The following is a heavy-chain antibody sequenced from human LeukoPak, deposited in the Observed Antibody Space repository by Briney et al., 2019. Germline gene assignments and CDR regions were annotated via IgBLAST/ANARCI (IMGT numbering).Heavy chain of an antibody. J-gene: IGHJ4*02. V-gene: IGHV3-23*01. CDR3: AKGDCGIDCSVFDY. CDR2: ISDSGGAT. D-gene: IGHD2-21*02. Sequence: GGSLRLSCAASGFTFSNYAMTWVRQVPGKGLQWVSLISDSGGATYYADSVRGRFTISRDNSKNTLYLQMNSLRAADTAMYYCAKGDCGIDCSVFDYWGRGTLVSVSS. CDR1: GFTFSNYA.